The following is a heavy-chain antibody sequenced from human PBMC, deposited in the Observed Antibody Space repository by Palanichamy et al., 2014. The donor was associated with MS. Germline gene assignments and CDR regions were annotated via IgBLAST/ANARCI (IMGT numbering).Heavy chain of an antibody. CDR1: GFIFSDYW. CDR3: ARPDDSEGGNCFDY. V-gene: IGHV3-7*01. D-gene: IGHD2-21*01. Sequence: EVQLVESGGGLVQPGGSLRLSCAASGFIFSDYWMSWVRQAPGKGLEWVANIKQDGSEKHYVDSVKGRFTISRDNANNSLYLQMNSLRAEDTAVYYCARPDDSEGGNCFDYWGQGTLVTVSS. CDR2: IKQDGSEK. J-gene: IGHJ4*02.